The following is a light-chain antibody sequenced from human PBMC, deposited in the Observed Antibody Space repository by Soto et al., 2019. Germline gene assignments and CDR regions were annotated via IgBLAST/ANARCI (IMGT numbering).Light chain of an antibody. CDR3: GSYASATLI. J-gene: IGLJ2*01. Sequence: QSVLTQPASVSGSPGQSITISCTRTSSDIGAYDYVSWFQQYPGKAPTLLIYEVTFRPSGVSSRFSGSKSGNTASLTISGLQTEDEADYYCGSYASATLIFGGGTKLTVL. CDR2: EVT. CDR1: SSDIGAYDY. V-gene: IGLV2-14*01.